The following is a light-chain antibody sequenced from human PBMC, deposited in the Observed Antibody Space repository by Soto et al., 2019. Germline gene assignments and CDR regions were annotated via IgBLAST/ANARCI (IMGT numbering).Light chain of an antibody. Sequence: QSALTQPASVSGSPGQSITIPCTGTSSDLGDYNSVSWYQHHPGKAPKLMIFVVHHRPSWISNRFSGSKSGNTASLTISGLQAEDEADYYCSSYTTGNTLVFGGGTKLTVL. CDR3: SSYTTGNTLV. CDR1: SSDLGDYNS. J-gene: IGLJ2*01. CDR2: VVH. V-gene: IGLV2-14*01.